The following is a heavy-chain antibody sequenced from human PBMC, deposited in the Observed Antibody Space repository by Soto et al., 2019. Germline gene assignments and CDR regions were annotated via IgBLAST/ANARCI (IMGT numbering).Heavy chain of an antibody. V-gene: IGHV2-5*01. CDR2: IYWNDDK. CDR3: AHTRRDSSGWFTAETWFDP. D-gene: IGHD6-19*01. J-gene: IGHJ5*02. CDR1: GFSLSTSGVG. Sequence: SGPTLVNPTQTLTLTCTFSGFSLSTSGVGVGWIRQPPGKALEWLALIYWNDDKRYSPSLKSRLTITKDTSKNQVVLTMTNMDPVDTATYYCAHTRRDSSGWFTAETWFDPWGQGTLVTVSS.